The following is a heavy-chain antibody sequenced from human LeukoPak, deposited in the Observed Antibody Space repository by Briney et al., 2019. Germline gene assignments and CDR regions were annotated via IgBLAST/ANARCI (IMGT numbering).Heavy chain of an antibody. CDR1: GFTFSNYG. CDR3: ASLGSNYFDY. J-gene: IGHJ4*02. D-gene: IGHD3-10*01. Sequence: PGGSLRLSCAASGFTFSNYGMHWVRQAPGKGLERVAVIWYDGSNKYYADSVKGRFTISRDNSKNTLYLQMNSLRVEDTAVYYCASLGSNYFDYWGQGTLVTVSS. CDR2: IWYDGSNK. V-gene: IGHV3-33*01.